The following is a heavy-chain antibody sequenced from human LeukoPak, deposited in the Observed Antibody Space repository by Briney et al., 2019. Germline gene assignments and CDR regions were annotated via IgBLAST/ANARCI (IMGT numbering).Heavy chain of an antibody. CDR3: ARGDAYALNY. V-gene: IGHV3-74*01. J-gene: IGHJ4*02. CDR2: ITNDGSST. CDR1: GLTFSSHW. D-gene: IGHD2-2*01. Sequence: PGGSLRLSCAASGLTFSSHWMHWVRQAPGKGLVWVSRITNDGSSTTYADSVKGRFTISRDNAKNMLYLQVNSLRAEDTAVYYCARGDAYALNYWGQGTLVTVSS.